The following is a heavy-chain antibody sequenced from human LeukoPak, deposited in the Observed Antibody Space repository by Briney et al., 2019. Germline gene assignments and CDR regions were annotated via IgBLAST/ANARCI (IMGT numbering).Heavy chain of an antibody. CDR3: ARRLSSGCFDY. Sequence: ASVKVSCKASGYTFTGYYMHWVRQAPGQGLEWMGWINPSSGGTNYAQKFQGRVTMTRDTSISTAYMELSRLRSDDTAVYYCARRLSSGCFDYWGQGTLVTVSS. V-gene: IGHV1-2*02. CDR1: GYTFTGYY. D-gene: IGHD3-22*01. J-gene: IGHJ4*02. CDR2: INPSSGGT.